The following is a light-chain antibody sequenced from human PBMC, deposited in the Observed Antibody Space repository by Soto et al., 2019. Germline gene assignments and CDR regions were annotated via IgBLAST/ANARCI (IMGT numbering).Light chain of an antibody. Sequence: EIVLTQSPVTLSLSPGERATLSCWASQSVSTYLAWYQQKPGQAPRLLIYDASNRATGIPARFSGSGSGTDFTLTISSLEPEAFAVYYCQQRSNWPPTWTFGQGTKVESK. J-gene: IGKJ1*01. CDR2: DAS. CDR1: QSVSTY. V-gene: IGKV3-11*01. CDR3: QQRSNWPPTWT.